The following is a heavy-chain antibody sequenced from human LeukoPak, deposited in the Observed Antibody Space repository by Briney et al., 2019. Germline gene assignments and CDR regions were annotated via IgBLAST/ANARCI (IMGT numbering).Heavy chain of an antibody. Sequence: SETLSLTCTVSGGSISSYYWSWIRQPPGKGLEWIGYIYYSGSTNYNPSLKSRVTISVDTSKNQFSLKLSSVTAADTAVYYCARDPLRYFGRRSSDWYFDLWGRGTLVTVSS. V-gene: IGHV4-59*12. D-gene: IGHD3-9*01. CDR2: IYYSGST. CDR3: ARDPLRYFGRRSSDWYFDL. J-gene: IGHJ2*01. CDR1: GGSISSYY.